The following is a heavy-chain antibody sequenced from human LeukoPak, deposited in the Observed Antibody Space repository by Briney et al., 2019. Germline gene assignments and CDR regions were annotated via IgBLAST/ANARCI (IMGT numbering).Heavy chain of an antibody. CDR1: GGSISSSSHY. Sequence: TSETLSLTCTVSGGSISSSSHYWGWIRQPPGKGLEWIGSIYYTGSTHYNPSLKSRVTISVDTSKSQFSLKLTSVTAADTAVYYCARHVGGNYWYFDPWGRGTLVTVSS. J-gene: IGHJ2*01. CDR2: IYYTGST. V-gene: IGHV4-39*01. CDR3: ARHVGGNYWYFDP. D-gene: IGHD4-23*01.